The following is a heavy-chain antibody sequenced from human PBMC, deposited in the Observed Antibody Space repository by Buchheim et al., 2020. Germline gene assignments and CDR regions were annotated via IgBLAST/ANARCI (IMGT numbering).Heavy chain of an antibody. CDR1: GITFSGDG. CDR2: ISSSGTTI. Sequence: QLVESGGGLVQPGGSLRLSCVSSGITFSGDGMNWVRQAPGKGLEWLSYISSSGTTIYYADSVKGRFTISRDNAKKSIYLNMNSLRAEDTAIYYCARVEYTTSPMDYWGQGT. CDR3: ARVEYTTSPMDY. D-gene: IGHD2-2*02. V-gene: IGHV3-48*03. J-gene: IGHJ4*02.